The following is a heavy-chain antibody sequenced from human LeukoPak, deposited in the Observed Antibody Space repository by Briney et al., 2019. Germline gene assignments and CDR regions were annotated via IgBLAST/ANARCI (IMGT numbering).Heavy chain of an antibody. CDR3: ARDRSIAARRDAFDI. Sequence: ASVKVSCKASGYTFTSYDINWVRQAPGQGLEWMGWINPNSGGTNYAQKFQGRVTMTRDTSISTAYMELSRLRSDDTAVYYCARDRSIAARRDAFDIWGQGTMVTVSS. V-gene: IGHV1-2*02. J-gene: IGHJ3*02. CDR1: GYTFTSYD. D-gene: IGHD6-6*01. CDR2: INPNSGGT.